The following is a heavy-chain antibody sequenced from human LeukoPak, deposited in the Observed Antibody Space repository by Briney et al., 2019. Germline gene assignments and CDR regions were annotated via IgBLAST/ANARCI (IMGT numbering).Heavy chain of an antibody. Sequence: QAGGSLRLSCAASGFTFSSYAMHWVRQAPGKGLEWVAVISYDGSNKYYADSVKGRFTISRGNSKNTLYLQMNSLRAEDTAVYYCARNYYDSSGYYYWGQGTLVTVSS. CDR1: GFTFSSYA. CDR3: ARNYYDSSGYYY. V-gene: IGHV3-30*04. J-gene: IGHJ4*02. CDR2: ISYDGSNK. D-gene: IGHD3-22*01.